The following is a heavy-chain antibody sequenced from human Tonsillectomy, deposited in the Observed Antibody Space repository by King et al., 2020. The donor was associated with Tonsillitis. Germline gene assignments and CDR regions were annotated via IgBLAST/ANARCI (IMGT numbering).Heavy chain of an antibody. CDR1: GYTFTSYG. CDR2: ISAYNGKT. CDR3: ARDNLHLGSGSYRGLDY. V-gene: IGHV1-18*01. D-gene: IGHD3-10*01. J-gene: IGHJ4*02. Sequence: QLVQSGAEVKKPGASVKVSCKASGYTFTSYGITWVRQAPGQGLEWMGWISAYNGKTKYVQKLQGRVTMTTDTSTSTAYMELRSLRSDDTAVYYCARDNLHLGSGSYRGLDYWGQGTLVTVSS.